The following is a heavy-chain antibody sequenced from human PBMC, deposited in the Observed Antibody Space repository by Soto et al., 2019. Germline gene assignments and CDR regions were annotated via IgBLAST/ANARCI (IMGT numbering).Heavy chain of an antibody. D-gene: IGHD3-3*01. V-gene: IGHV5-10-1*01. J-gene: IGHJ4*02. CDR3: ATMSERITLFGVVQDY. CDR2: IDPSDSYT. CDR1: GYSFTSYW. Sequence: PGESLKISCKGSGYSFTSYWISWVRQMPGQGLEWMGRIDPSDSYTNYSPSFQGHVTISADKSISTAYLQWSSLKASDTAMYYCATMSERITLFGVVQDYWGQGTLVTSPQ.